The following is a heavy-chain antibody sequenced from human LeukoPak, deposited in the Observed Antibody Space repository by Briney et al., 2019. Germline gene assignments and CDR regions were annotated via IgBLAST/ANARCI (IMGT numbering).Heavy chain of an antibody. V-gene: IGHV3-74*01. J-gene: IGHJ2*01. CDR1: GFTFSNYW. CDR3: TRTTTTADWYLDL. D-gene: IGHD1-1*01. CDR2: INSDGSST. Sequence: PGGSLRLSCAVSGFTFSNYWMYWVRQAPGKRLVWVARINSDGSSTTYADSVEGRFTISRDNTKSMLHLQTHSLRVDDPAVYFCTRTTTTADWYLDLWGRGTLVTVSS.